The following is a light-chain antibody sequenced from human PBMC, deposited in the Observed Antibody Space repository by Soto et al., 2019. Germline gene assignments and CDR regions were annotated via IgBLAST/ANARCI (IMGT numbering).Light chain of an antibody. V-gene: IGKV3-20*01. Sequence: EIVLTQSPGTLSLSPWERGTLSCRASQSVNRGYLAWYQQKPGQAPRLLIYAASARATGTPDRFSGSGSGTDFTLTISRLEPEDFAVYYCQFYEGSPVMYTFGQGTKVDIK. J-gene: IGKJ2*01. CDR1: QSVNRGY. CDR3: QFYEGSPVMYT. CDR2: AAS.